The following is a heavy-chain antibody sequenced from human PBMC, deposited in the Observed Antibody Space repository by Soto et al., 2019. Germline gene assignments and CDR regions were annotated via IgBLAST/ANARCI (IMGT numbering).Heavy chain of an antibody. CDR2: TYYRSKWYN. Sequence: QTLSLTCAISGDSVSINRAAWNWIRQSPSRGHEWLGRTYYRSKWYNDYAVSVKSRITINPDTSHNQFSLQLNSVTPEDTAVYYCARDPPDFHSAFDSWGQGTLVTVSS. CDR3: ARDPPDFHSAFDS. J-gene: IGHJ4*02. CDR1: GDSVSINRAA. D-gene: IGHD4-4*01. V-gene: IGHV6-1*01.